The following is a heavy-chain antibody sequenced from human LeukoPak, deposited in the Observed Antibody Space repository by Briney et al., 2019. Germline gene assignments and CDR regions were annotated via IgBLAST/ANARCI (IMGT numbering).Heavy chain of an antibody. Sequence: SETLSLTCTVSGYSISSGYYWGWIRQPPGKGLEWIGRIYHSGSTYYNPSLKSRVSISVDTSKNQFSLKLSSVTAADTAVYYCASVDNSGYYSFDYWGQGTLVTVSS. CDR3: ASVDNSGYYSFDY. J-gene: IGHJ4*02. CDR2: IYHSGST. V-gene: IGHV4-38-2*02. D-gene: IGHD3-22*01. CDR1: GYSISSGYY.